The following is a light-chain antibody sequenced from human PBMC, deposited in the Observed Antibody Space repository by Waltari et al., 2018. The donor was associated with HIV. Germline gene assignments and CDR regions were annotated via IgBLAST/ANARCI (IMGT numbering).Light chain of an antibody. Sequence: QSVLTPPPSASGTPGQRVTIPCSGSSSDIGRHTVTWYQQLPGTAPRLLIYTNNQRPSGVPDRFSGSKSGTSASLVISGLQSEDEADYFCAAWDDSLNGDVVFGGGTKLTVL. V-gene: IGLV1-44*01. J-gene: IGLJ2*01. CDR1: SSDIGRHT. CDR2: TNN. CDR3: AAWDDSLNGDVV.